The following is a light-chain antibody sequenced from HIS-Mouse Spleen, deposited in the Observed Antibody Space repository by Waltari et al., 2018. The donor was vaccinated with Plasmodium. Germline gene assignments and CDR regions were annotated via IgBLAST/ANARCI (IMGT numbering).Light chain of an antibody. CDR2: GAS. V-gene: IGKV3-20*01. Sequence: IVLPQSPGTLSLSPGERATLPCRASQSVSSSYLAWYQKKPGQAPRLLLYGASSRATGIPDRFSGSGSGTDFTLTISRLEPEDFAVYYCQQYGSSRFTFGPGTKVDIK. CDR1: QSVSSSY. J-gene: IGKJ3*01. CDR3: QQYGSSRFT.